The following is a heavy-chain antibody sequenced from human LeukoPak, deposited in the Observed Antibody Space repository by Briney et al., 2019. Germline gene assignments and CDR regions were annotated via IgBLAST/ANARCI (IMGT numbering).Heavy chain of an antibody. CDR2: ISYDGSNK. J-gene: IGHJ4*02. CDR3: ARDGYKNLYYFDY. CDR1: GFTFSSYA. D-gene: IGHD5-24*01. Sequence: GGSLRLSCAASGFTFSSYAMHWVHQAPGKGLEWVAVISYDGSNKYYADSVKGRFTISRDNSKNTLYLQMNSLRAEDTAVYYCARDGYKNLYYFDYWGQGTLVTVSS. V-gene: IGHV3-30-3*01.